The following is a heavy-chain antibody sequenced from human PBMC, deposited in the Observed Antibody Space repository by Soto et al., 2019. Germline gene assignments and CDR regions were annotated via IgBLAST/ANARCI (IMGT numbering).Heavy chain of an antibody. CDR3: ARDQTYDSSGYLFDY. J-gene: IGHJ4*02. CDR2: IWYDGSNK. CDR1: GFTFSSYG. D-gene: IGHD3-22*01. Sequence: QVQLVESGGGVVQPGRSLRLSCAASGFTFSSYGMHWVRQAPGKGLEWVAVIWYDGSNKYYADSVKGRFTISRDNSKNTRYLQMNSLRAEDTAVYYCARDQTYDSSGYLFDYWGQGTLVTVSS. V-gene: IGHV3-33*01.